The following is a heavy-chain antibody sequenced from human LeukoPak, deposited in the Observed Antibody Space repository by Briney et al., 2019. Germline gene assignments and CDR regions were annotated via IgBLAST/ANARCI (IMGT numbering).Heavy chain of an antibody. D-gene: IGHD6-19*01. CDR1: GGSISSSRYY. CDR3: AREVAGKGDPALH. J-gene: IGHJ4*02. V-gene: IGHV4-39*07. CDR2: INHSGST. Sequence: PSETLSLTCTVSGGSISSSRYYWSWIRQPPGKGLEWIGEINHSGSTNYNPSLKSRVTISVDKSKNQFSLKLSSVTAADTAVYYCAREVAGKGDPALHWGQGTLVTVSS.